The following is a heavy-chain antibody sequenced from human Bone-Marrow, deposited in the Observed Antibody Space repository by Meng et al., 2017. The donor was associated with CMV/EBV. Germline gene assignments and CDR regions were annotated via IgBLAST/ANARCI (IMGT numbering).Heavy chain of an antibody. V-gene: IGHV1-69*10. Sequence: SVKVSCKASGGTFSKYAISWVRQAPGQGFEWMGGIIPILGITTYAQKLQGRVTITADKSTSTAYMELSSLRSEDTDIYYWAREEWEDEDLPFEYWGQGTLVTVSS. J-gene: IGHJ4*02. CDR2: IIPILGIT. CDR1: GGTFSKYA. D-gene: IGHD1-26*01. CDR3: AREEWEDEDLPFEY.